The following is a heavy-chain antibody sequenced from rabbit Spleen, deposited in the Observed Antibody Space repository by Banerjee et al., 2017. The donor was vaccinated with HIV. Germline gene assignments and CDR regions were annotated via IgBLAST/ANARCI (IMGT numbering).Heavy chain of an antibody. V-gene: IGHV1S40*01. CDR2: IGGSTGNT. Sequence: QSLEESGGGLVKPGGTLTLTCTASGIDFSSYGVSWVRQAPGKGLEWIAYIGGSTGNTYYATWAKGRCTISKTSSTTVTLQMTSLTAADTATYFCGRGATAVSFALWGPGTLVTVS. J-gene: IGHJ4*01. D-gene: IGHD2-1*01. CDR1: GIDFSSYG. CDR3: GRGATAVSFAL.